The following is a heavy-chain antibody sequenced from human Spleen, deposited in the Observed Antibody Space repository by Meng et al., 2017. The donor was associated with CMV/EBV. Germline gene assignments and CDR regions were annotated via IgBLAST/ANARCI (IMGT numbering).Heavy chain of an antibody. CDR2: IYPGDSDI. V-gene: IGHV5-51*01. J-gene: IGHJ5*02. D-gene: IGHD4/OR15-4a*01. CDR1: GHRFSTYW. CDR3: ARQGTNYVRGRNWFDP. Sequence: GGSLRLSCRASGHRFSTYWIGWVRQMPGKGLEWMGIIYPGDSDIRYSPSFQGQVTISADKSISTAYLQWSSLKASDTAMYYCARQGTNYVRGRNWFDPWGQGTLVTVSS.